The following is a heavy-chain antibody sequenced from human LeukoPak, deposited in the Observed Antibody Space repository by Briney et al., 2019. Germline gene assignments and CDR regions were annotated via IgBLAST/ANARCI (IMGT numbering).Heavy chain of an antibody. CDR1: GFSLSGYA. CDR3: AKGSRGYTNYYFDY. J-gene: IGHJ4*02. D-gene: IGHD5-18*01. CDR2: ISGSGASA. Sequence: PGGSLRLSCTASGFSLSGYAMTWVRQAPGKGLECVASISGSGASAFYADSVKGRFTISRDNSKNTVHLQMNGLRAEDTAIYYCAKGSRGYTNYYFDYWGQGTLVPVSS. V-gene: IGHV3-23*01.